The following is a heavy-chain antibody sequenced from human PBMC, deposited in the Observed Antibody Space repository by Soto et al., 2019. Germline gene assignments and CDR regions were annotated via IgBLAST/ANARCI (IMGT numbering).Heavy chain of an antibody. D-gene: IGHD2-2*01. J-gene: IGHJ6*02. V-gene: IGHV1-69*12. Sequence: QVQLVQSGAEVKKPGSSVKVSCKASGGTFSSYAISWVRQAPGQGLEWMGGIIPIFGTANYAQKFQGRVTVTADESTSTAYMALSSPRSEATAVYYCARHVPAAGYHSGMAVWGQGTTVTVSS. CDR2: IIPIFGTA. CDR1: GGTFSSYA. CDR3: ARHVPAAGYHSGMAV.